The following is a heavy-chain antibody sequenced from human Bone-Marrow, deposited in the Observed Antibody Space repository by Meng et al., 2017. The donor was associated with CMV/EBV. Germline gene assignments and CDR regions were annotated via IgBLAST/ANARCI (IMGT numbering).Heavy chain of an antibody. CDR1: GFTLTHFW. J-gene: IGHJ3*02. Sequence: GESLKISCAASGFTLTHFWIHWVRQAPGKGLVWVSRIRSDGTGTSYADSVKGRFTVSRDNAKNTQYLQMNSLRAEDTAVYYCATVGASDAFDIWGQGTLVTVSS. V-gene: IGHV3-74*01. CDR2: IRSDGTGT. CDR3: ATVGASDAFDI. D-gene: IGHD1-26*01.